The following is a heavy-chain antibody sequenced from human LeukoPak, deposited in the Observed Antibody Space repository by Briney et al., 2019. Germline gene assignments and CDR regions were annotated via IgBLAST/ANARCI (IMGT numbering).Heavy chain of an antibody. J-gene: IGHJ6*03. V-gene: IGHV4-30-2*01. CDR3: ARDSEMRQYYDFWSGYYPNYYYYYMDV. Sequence: KSSETLSLTCAVSGGSISSGGYSWSWIRQPPGKGLEWIGYIYHSGSTNYNPSLKSRVTISVDTSKNQFSLKLSSVTAADTAVYYCARDSEMRQYYDFWSGYYPNYYYYYMDVWGKGTTVTVSS. CDR1: GGSISSGGYS. D-gene: IGHD3-3*01. CDR2: IYHSGST.